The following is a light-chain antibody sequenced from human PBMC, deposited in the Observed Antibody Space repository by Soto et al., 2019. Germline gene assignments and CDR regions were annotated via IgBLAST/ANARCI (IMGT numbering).Light chain of an antibody. CDR3: SSYTSNSTPGV. Sequence: QSALTQPASVSGSPGQSITISCTGTSGDVGGYNYVSWYQHHPGKAPKLMIYEVSNRPSGVSNRFSGSKSGNTASLTISGLQAEDEADYCSSYTSNSTPGVFGGGTKVTVL. CDR1: SGDVGGYNY. CDR2: EVS. V-gene: IGLV2-14*01. J-gene: IGLJ3*02.